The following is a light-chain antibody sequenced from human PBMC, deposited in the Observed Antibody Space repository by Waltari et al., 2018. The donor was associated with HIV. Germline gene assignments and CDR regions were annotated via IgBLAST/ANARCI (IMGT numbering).Light chain of an antibody. CDR2: AVS. CDR3: CSHAGNLIFA. CDR1: RRNLGTF. J-gene: IGLJ1*01. V-gene: IGLV2-11*01. Sequence: QSALTLTPPMPGPPRPSPTNSCTRPRRNLGTFVSWYHHHPGKAPKVIIYAVSKSPPGVPDRFSGSKSDNTAFLTISGLQAEDEADYHGCSHAGNLIFAFGTGTKVTVL.